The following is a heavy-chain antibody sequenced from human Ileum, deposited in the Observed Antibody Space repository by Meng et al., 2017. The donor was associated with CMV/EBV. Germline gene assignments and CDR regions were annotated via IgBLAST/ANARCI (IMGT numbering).Heavy chain of an antibody. V-gene: IGHV3-74*01. CDR1: GFTFSSYW. Sequence: GESLKISCAASGFTFSSYWMHWVRQAPGKGLVWVSRINSDGSSTSYADSVKGRFTISRDNAKNTLYLQMNSLRAEDTALYYCGRDNGYGGSYFDYWGQGALVTVSS. D-gene: IGHD1-26*01. CDR2: INSDGSST. CDR3: GRDNGYGGSYFDY. J-gene: IGHJ4*02.